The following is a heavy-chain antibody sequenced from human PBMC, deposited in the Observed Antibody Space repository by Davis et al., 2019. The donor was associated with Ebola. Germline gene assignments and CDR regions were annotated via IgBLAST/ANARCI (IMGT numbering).Heavy chain of an antibody. Sequence: SVTVPCQASVYRFTSSYMHPLRLAPGQGLEWMGIINPITGGTSYAQNFQVRVNMTRDTSTSTVYMELSSLRSEDTAVYYCAREGGRYYDSSGYVFEIWGQGTMVKVSS. V-gene: IGHV1-46*01. CDR3: AREGGRYYDSSGYVFEI. CDR1: VYRFTSSY. D-gene: IGHD3-22*01. J-gene: IGHJ3*02. CDR2: INPITGGT.